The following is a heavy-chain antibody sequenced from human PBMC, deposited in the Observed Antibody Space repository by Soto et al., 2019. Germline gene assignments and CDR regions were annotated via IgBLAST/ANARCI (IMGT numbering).Heavy chain of an antibody. CDR2: IDNNGGI. Sequence: RQPPGKGLEWIGYIDNNGGISYNPSLRSRITITISIDTSTKQVSLRLSSVTAADTAVYYCARLGKYYQSLDPWGPGTLVTVPQ. CDR3: ARLGKYYQSLDP. J-gene: IGHJ5*02. D-gene: IGHD2-2*01. V-gene: IGHV4-59*08.